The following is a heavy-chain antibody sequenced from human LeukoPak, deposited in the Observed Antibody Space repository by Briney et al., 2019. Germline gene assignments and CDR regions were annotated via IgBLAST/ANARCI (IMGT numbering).Heavy chain of an antibody. Sequence: ASVKVSCKASGGTFISYAISWVRQAPGQGREWMGWINPNSGGTNYAQKFQGRVTMTRDTSISTAYMELSRLRSDDTAVYYCARDITMVRGASDYYYGMDVWGQGTTVTVSS. V-gene: IGHV1-2*02. CDR2: INPNSGGT. CDR1: GGTFISYA. J-gene: IGHJ6*02. D-gene: IGHD3-10*01. CDR3: ARDITMVRGASDYYYGMDV.